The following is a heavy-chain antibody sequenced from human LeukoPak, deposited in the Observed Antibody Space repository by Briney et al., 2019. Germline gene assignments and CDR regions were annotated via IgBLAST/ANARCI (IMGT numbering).Heavy chain of an antibody. D-gene: IGHD1-26*01. CDR2: INPNSGDT. CDR3: ARDGHDLVGADY. Sequence: ASVTVSCMASGYTFTGYYMHWVRQAPGQGLEWMGWINPNSGDTNYAQKFQGRVTMTRDTSISTAYMEMSRLRSDDTAVYYCARDGHDLVGADYWGQGTLVTVSS. J-gene: IGHJ4*02. V-gene: IGHV1-2*02. CDR1: GYTFTGYY.